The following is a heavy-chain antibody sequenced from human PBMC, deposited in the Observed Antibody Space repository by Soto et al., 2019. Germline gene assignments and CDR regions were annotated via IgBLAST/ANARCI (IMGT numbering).Heavy chain of an antibody. J-gene: IGHJ6*02. CDR3: ATGQIGTTYYFYYFVLDV. Sequence: EVQLVESGGGLVKPGGSLRLSCAASGFSFNNAWMTWVRQAPGKGLEWVGRIKSKTDGETTDYAAPVKGRFTISRDDSKNTVSRQMNSLTTEDTAVYYCATGQIGTTYYFYYFVLDVWGQGTTVTVSS. CDR1: GFSFNNAW. V-gene: IGHV3-15*01. CDR2: IKSKTDGETT. D-gene: IGHD1-1*01.